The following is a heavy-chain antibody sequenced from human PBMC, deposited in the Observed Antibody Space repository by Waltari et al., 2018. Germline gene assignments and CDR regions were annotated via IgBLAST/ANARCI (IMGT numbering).Heavy chain of an antibody. Sequence: QVQLVESGGGVVQPGGSLRLSCAASGFHFRRSGMHWVRQAPGKGLEWVAVIWYDGSNKNYGDSVKGRFTISRDNSKNTLYLQMNSLRAEDTAVYYCVVGGSRGGDEGGYWGQGTLVTVSS. J-gene: IGHJ4*02. D-gene: IGHD2-21*02. V-gene: IGHV3-33*01. CDR1: GFHFRRSG. CDR3: VVGGSRGGDEGGY. CDR2: IWYDGSNK.